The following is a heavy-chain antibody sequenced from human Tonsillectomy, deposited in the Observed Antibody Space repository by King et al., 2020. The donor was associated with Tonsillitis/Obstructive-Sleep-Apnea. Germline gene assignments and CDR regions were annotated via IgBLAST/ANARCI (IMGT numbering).Heavy chain of an antibody. V-gene: IGHV3-11*01. CDR3: ARLSDTAIVYYSDY. D-gene: IGHD5-18*01. CDR2: ISSSGRAI. Sequence: QLQESGGGLVKPGGSLRLACAASGFTFSDYYMSWIRQAPGKGLEWVSYISSSGRAIYYADSVKGRFTISRDNAKNLLYLQMNSLRAEDTAVYYCARLSDTAIVYYSDYWGQGTLITVSS. J-gene: IGHJ4*02. CDR1: GFTFSDYY.